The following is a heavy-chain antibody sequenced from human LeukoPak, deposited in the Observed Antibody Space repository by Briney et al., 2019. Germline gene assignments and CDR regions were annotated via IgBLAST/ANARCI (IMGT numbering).Heavy chain of an antibody. CDR2: ISAYNGNT. J-gene: IGHJ4*02. CDR1: GYTFTSCG. Sequence: GASVKVSCKASGYTFTSCGISWVRQAPGQGLEWMGWISAYNGNTNYAQKLQGRVTMTTDTSTSTAYMELRSLRSDDTAVYYCARAENCGGDCYSDYWGQGTLVTVSS. CDR3: ARAENCGGDCYSDY. V-gene: IGHV1-18*01. D-gene: IGHD2-21*02.